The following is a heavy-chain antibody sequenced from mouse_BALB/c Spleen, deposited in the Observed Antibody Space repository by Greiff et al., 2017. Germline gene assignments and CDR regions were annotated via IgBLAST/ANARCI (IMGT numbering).Heavy chain of an antibody. D-gene: IGHD2-14*01. J-gene: IGHJ4*01. CDR1: GFTFSSYA. V-gene: IGHV5-6-5*01. CDR2: ISSGGST. Sequence: EVMLVESGGGLVQPGGSRKLSCAASGFTFSSYAMSWVRQTPEKRLEWVASISSGGSTYYPDSVKGRFTISRDNARNILYLQMSSLRSEDTAMYYCASRYDAMDYWGQGTSVTVSS. CDR3: ASRYDAMDY.